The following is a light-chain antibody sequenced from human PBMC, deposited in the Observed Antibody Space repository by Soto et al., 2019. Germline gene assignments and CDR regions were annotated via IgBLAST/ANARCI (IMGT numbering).Light chain of an antibody. J-gene: IGLJ2*01. CDR3: QVWDTTNDHPI. CDR2: YDF. Sequence: SYVLTQRPSVSVAPEKTASITCGGDNIGDKAVHWYQHRPGQAPVLVIYYDFERPSGIHERVSGTNSGDTATLTISRVEAGDEADYYCQVWDTTNDHPIFGGGTKLTVL. CDR1: NIGDKA. V-gene: IGLV3-21*04.